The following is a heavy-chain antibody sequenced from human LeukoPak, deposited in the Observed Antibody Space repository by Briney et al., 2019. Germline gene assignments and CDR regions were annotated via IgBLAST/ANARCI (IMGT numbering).Heavy chain of an antibody. CDR1: GYTFTGYY. V-gene: IGHV1-2*06. CDR3: ARKRASSCYEYYFDY. CDR2: INPNSGGT. J-gene: IGHJ4*02. Sequence: GASVKVSCKASGYTFTGYYMHWVRQAPGQGLEWMGRINPNSGGTNYAQKFQGRVTMTRDTSISTAYMELSRLRSDDTAVYYCARKRASSCYEYYFDYWGQGTLVTVSS. D-gene: IGHD3-22*01.